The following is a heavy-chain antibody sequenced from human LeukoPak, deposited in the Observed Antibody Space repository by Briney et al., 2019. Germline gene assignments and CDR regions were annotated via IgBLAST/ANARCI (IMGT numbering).Heavy chain of an antibody. CDR2: IYPGDSDT. CDR3: ARQFRDSSGYYSYYFDY. D-gene: IGHD3-22*01. Sequence: GASLKISCKGSGYSFTTYWIGWVRQMLGRGLEWMGIIYPGDSDTRYSPSFQGQVTISADKSISTAYLQWSSLKASDTAMYYCARQFRDSSGYYSYYFDYWGQGTLVTVSS. CDR1: GYSFTTYW. J-gene: IGHJ4*02. V-gene: IGHV5-51*01.